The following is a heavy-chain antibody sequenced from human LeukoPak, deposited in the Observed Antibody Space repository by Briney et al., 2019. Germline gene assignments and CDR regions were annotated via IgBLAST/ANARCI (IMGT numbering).Heavy chain of an antibody. CDR2: IIPIFGTA. CDR3: AKDARKGMYYDFWSGDALDI. D-gene: IGHD3-3*01. Sequence: SVKVSCKASGGTFSSYAISWVRQAPGQGLEWMGGIIPIFGTANYAQKFQGGVTITADESTSTAYMELSSLRSEDTAVYYCAKDARKGMYYDFWSGDALDIWGQGTMVTVSS. J-gene: IGHJ3*02. V-gene: IGHV1-69*13. CDR1: GGTFSSYA.